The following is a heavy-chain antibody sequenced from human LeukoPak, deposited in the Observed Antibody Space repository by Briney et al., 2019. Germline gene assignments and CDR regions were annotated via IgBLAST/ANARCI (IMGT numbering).Heavy chain of an antibody. D-gene: IGHD3-3*01. CDR3: ARGGSPSIFGVVTKDFDY. CDR1: GYTFSNYG. J-gene: IGHJ4*02. Sequence: ASVKVSCKASGYTFSNYGISWVRQAPGQGLEWMGWISTSNGNTNFAQKLRGRVTMTTDTSTSTAYVELRSLRSDDTAVYYCARGGSPSIFGVVTKDFDYWGQETLVTVSS. CDR2: ISTSNGNT. V-gene: IGHV1-18*01.